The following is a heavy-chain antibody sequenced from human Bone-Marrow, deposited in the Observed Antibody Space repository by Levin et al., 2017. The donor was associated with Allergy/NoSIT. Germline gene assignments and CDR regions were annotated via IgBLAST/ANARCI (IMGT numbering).Heavy chain of an antibody. J-gene: IGHJ6*03. CDR2: ISVDGNT. CDR3: AKYVVATSRYIDV. V-gene: IGHV3-23*01. D-gene: IGHD2-21*02. Sequence: GGSLRLSCAASGFTFSNYAMTWVRQAPGKGLEWVSTISVDGNTYYADSVKGRFTISRDNSKNTLYLQMNSLRGEDTAVYSCAKYVVATSRYIDVWGKGTTVTVSS. CDR1: GFTFSNYA.